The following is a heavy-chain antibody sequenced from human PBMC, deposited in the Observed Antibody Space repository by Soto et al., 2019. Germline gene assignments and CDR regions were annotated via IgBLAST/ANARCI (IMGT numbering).Heavy chain of an antibody. D-gene: IGHD3-9*01. V-gene: IGHV1-69*13. CDR3: ARTDYDILTGYYYYYGMDV. CDR2: IIPIFGTA. J-gene: IGHJ6*02. CDR1: GGTFSSYA. Sequence: SVKVSCKASGGTFSSYAISWVRQAPGQGLEWMGGIIPIFGTANYAQKFQGRVTITADESTSTAYMELSSLRSEDTAVYYCARTDYDILTGYYYYYGMDVWGQGTTVTVSS.